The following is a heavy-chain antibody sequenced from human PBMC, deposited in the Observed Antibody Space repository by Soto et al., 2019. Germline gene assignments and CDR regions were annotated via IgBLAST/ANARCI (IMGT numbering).Heavy chain of an antibody. J-gene: IGHJ4*02. CDR2: ISYDGSNK. D-gene: IGHD3-3*01. Sequence: QVQLVESGGGVVQPGRSLRLSCAASGFTFSSYAMHWVRQAPGKGLEWVAVISYDGSNKYYADSVKGRFTISRDNSKNTLYLQMNSLRAEDTAVYYCARDPGGISVDFWSGYSPGSFDYWGQGTLVTVSS. CDR3: ARDPGGISVDFWSGYSPGSFDY. V-gene: IGHV3-30-3*01. CDR1: GFTFSSYA.